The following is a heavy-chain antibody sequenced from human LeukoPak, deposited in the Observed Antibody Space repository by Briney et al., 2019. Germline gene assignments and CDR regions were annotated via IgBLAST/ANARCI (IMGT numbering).Heavy chain of an antibody. CDR2: IYTSGST. CDR3: ASVLSGWFDP. J-gene: IGHJ5*02. V-gene: IGHV4-61*02. Sequence: PSETLSLTCTVSGGSISSGSYYWSWIRQPAGKGLEWIGRIYTSGSTNYNPSLKSRVTISVDTSKNQFSLKLSSVTAADTAVYYCASVLSGWFDPWGQGTLVTVSS. D-gene: IGHD2-8*01. CDR1: GGSISSGSYY.